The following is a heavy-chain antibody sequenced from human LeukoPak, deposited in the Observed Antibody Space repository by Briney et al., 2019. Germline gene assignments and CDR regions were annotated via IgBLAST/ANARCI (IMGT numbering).Heavy chain of an antibody. CDR3: AKDAWADAFDI. J-gene: IGHJ3*02. Sequence: GGSLRLSCSASGFTFSDYYMSWIRQAPGKGLEWVSAISGSGGSTYYADSVKGRFTISRDNSKNTLYLQMNSLRAEDTAVYYCAKDAWADAFDIWGQGTMVTVSS. D-gene: IGHD1-26*01. V-gene: IGHV3-23*01. CDR2: ISGSGGST. CDR1: GFTFSDYY.